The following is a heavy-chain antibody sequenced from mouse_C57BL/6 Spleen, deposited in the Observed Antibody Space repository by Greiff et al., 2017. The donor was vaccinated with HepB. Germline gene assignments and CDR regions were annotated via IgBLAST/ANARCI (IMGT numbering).Heavy chain of an antibody. CDR3: ASSNGAYDYDEYYYAMDY. V-gene: IGHV1-72*01. D-gene: IGHD2-4*01. Sequence: VQLQQSGAELVKPGASVQLSCKASGYTFTSYWMHWVKQRPGRGLEWIGRIDPNSGGTKYNEKFKSKATLTVDKPSSTAYMQLSSLTSEDSAVYYCASSNGAYDYDEYYYAMDYWGQGTSVTVSS. J-gene: IGHJ4*01. CDR2: IDPNSGGT. CDR1: GYTFTSYW.